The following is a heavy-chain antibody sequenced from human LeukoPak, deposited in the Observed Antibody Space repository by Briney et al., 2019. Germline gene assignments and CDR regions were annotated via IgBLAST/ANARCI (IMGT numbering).Heavy chain of an antibody. CDR2: INPNNGGT. CDR1: GYTFTDYF. Sequence: EASVKVSCKPSGYTFTDYFIHWVRQAPGQGLEWMGWINPNNGGTNFAQKFQGRVTMTRDTSISTVHMELSRLRSYDTAIYFCARVKFFGVVTNALDIWGQGTMVTVSS. J-gene: IGHJ3*02. D-gene: IGHD3-3*01. CDR3: ARVKFFGVVTNALDI. V-gene: IGHV1-2*02.